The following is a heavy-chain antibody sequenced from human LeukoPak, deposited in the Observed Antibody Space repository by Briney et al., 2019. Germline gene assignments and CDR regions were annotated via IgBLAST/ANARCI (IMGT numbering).Heavy chain of an antibody. CDR3: ARDIHTVTSGREY. CDR2: ISSSGTTI. CDR1: GFIFTDFY. J-gene: IGHJ4*02. D-gene: IGHD4-17*01. V-gene: IGHV3-11*01. Sequence: GGSLRLSCAASGFIFTDFYMSWVRQAPGKGLEWVSYISSSGTTIYYADSVKGRFTISRDNAKNSLFLQMNSLRAEDTAVYYCARDIHTVTSGREYWGQGTLVTLSS.